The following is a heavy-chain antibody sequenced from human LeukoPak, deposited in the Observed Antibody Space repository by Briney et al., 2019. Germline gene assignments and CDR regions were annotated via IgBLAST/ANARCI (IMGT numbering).Heavy chain of an antibody. CDR2: IRSKANSYAT. D-gene: IGHD6-13*01. CDR1: GFTFSGSA. Sequence: HPGGFLRLSCAASGFTFSGSAMHWVRQASGKGLEWVGRIRSKANSYATAYAASVKGRFTISRDDSKNTAYLQMNSLKTEDTAVYYCTTSFSSSWFILDYWGQGTLVTVSS. CDR3: TTSFSSSWFILDY. V-gene: IGHV3-73*01. J-gene: IGHJ4*02.